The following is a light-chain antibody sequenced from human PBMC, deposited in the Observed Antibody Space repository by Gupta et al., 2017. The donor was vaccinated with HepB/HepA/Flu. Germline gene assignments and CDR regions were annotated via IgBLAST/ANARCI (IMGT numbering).Light chain of an antibody. J-gene: IGKJ4*01. CDR1: QSLADTDGSTY. Sequence: DVVLTRSPLSLPVILGQPASMSCWSSQSLADTDGSTYLSWFQQRPGQPPRRLIYKVSNRDSGVPDRFIGSGSGSDFTLTISSVEAEDVGLYYCMQSTHWPPLAFGGGTKVEI. CDR2: KVS. CDR3: MQSTHWPPLA. V-gene: IGKV2-30*01.